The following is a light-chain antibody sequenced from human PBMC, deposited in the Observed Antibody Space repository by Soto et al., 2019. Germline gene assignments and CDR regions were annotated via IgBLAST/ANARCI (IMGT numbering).Light chain of an antibody. CDR1: QSIGTY. CDR3: QQSFSTPPT. V-gene: IGKV1-39*01. J-gene: IGKJ2*01. Sequence: DIPMTQSPSSLSASVGDRVTITCRASQSIGTYLNWYLQKPGKAPQLLIHAASSLQTGVPSRFSGSGSGTEFTLTISSLHPEDVASFYCQQSFSTPPTFGQGTKLAIK. CDR2: AAS.